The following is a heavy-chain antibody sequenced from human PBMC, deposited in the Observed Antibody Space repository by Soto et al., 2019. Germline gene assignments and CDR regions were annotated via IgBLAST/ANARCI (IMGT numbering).Heavy chain of an antibody. D-gene: IGHD2-15*01. CDR3: ARGNLGGFDL. CDR2: VNWNGGST. V-gene: IGHV3-20*04. J-gene: IGHJ6*02. CDR1: GFTFDDYG. Sequence: GGSLRLSCAASGFTFDDYGMSWARQAPGKGLEWVSGVNWNGGSTGYADSVKGRFTISRDNSKKTLYLQMNSLRAEDTAVYYCARGNLGGFDLWGQGTTVTVSS.